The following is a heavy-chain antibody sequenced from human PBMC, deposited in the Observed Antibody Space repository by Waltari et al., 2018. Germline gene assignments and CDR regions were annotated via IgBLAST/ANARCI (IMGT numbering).Heavy chain of an antibody. J-gene: IGHJ5*02. Sequence: EVELVETGGGLIQSGGSLRLYWAAAGFSVSNNYMSWVRHVPGKGLEWVSVIYSGGSTYYADSVKGRFTISRDNSKNTLHLQMNSLRADDTAVYYCARDKGPWGQGTLVTVSS. CDR2: IYSGGST. CDR1: GFSVSNNY. V-gene: IGHV3-53*02. CDR3: ARDKGP.